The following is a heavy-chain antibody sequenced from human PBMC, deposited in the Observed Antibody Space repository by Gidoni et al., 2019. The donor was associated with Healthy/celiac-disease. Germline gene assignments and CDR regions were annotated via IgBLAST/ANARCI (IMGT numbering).Heavy chain of an antibody. CDR2: ISGSGGST. D-gene: IGHD2-15*01. V-gene: IGHV3-23*01. J-gene: IGHJ4*02. CDR1: GFTFRSYA. CDR3: ASATFRQIDY. Sequence: EVQLLESGGGLVQPGWSLSLSCAASGFTFRSYAMSWVRQAPGKGLEWVSAISGSGGSTYYADSVKGRFTISRDNSKNTLYLQMNSLRAEDTAVYYCASATFRQIDYWGQGTLVTVSS.